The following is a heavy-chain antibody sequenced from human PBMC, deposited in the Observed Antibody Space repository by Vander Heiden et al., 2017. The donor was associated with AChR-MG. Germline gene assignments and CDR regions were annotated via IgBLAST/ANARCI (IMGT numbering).Heavy chain of an antibody. CDR2: ISYDGSNK. CDR1: GFTFSSYG. D-gene: IGHD2-21*02. Sequence: QVQLVESGGGVVQPGRSLRLSCAASGFTFSSYGMHGVRQAPGKGLEWVAVISYDGSNKYYADSVKGRFTISRDNSKNTLYLQMNSLRAEDTAVYYCAKVRSWVVTAMGKDWFDPWGQGTLVTVSS. CDR3: AKVRSWVVTAMGKDWFDP. J-gene: IGHJ5*02. V-gene: IGHV3-30*18.